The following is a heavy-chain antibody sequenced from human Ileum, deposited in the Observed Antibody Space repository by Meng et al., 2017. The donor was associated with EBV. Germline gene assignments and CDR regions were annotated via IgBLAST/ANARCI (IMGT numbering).Heavy chain of an antibody. CDR1: GVTFRNSA. CDR2: IIPMFGAP. D-gene: IGHD5-18*01. CDR3: ARESGRGYSSDY. V-gene: IGHV1-69*01. J-gene: IGHJ4*02. Sequence: VPREQGGAGVKKPGAAVEGSCKASGVTFRNSAISWVRQAPGQGLEWMGGIIPMFGAPDYEQRFQDRVTITADESTSTVYMELNSLRSEDTAVYYCARESGRGYSSDYWGQGTLVTVSS.